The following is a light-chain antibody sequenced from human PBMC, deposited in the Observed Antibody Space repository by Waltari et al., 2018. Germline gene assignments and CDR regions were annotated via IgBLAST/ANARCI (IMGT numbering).Light chain of an antibody. CDR2: EGS. CDR1: SSDVGRYHL. CDR3: CSYAVGAIYV. Sequence: QSALTQPASVSGSPGQSITISCTGTSSDVGRYHLVSWYQQHPGKAPKLMIYEGSNRPSGISHRFSGSKSGNTASLTISGLQAEDEADYYCCSYAVGAIYVFGTGTKVTVL. J-gene: IGLJ1*01. V-gene: IGLV2-23*01.